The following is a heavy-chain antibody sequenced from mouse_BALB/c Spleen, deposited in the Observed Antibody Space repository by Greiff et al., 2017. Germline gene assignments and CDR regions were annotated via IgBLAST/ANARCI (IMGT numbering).Heavy chain of an antibody. Sequence: VKLVESGPGLVAPSQSLSITCTVSGFSLTSYGVHWVRQPPGKGLEWLGVIWAGGSTNYNSALMSRLSISKDNSKSQVFLKMNSLQTDDTAMYYCARDDTTATNWYFDVWGAGTTVTVSS. CDR3: ARDDTTATNWYFDV. J-gene: IGHJ1*01. D-gene: IGHD1-2*01. CDR1: GFSLTSYG. CDR2: IWAGGST. V-gene: IGHV2-9*02.